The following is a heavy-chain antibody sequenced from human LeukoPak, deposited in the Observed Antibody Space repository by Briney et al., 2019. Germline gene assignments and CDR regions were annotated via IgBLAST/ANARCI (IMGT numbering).Heavy chain of an antibody. CDR3: TRPLYSSGWELDY. J-gene: IGHJ4*02. Sequence: GGSLRLSCAASGFTFSGSAMHWVPQASGKGLEWVGRIRSKANSYATVYAASVKGRFTISRDDSKNTAYLQMNSLKTEDTAVYYCTRPLYSSGWELDYWGQGTLVTVSS. CDR1: GFTFSGSA. D-gene: IGHD6-19*01. CDR2: IRSKANSYAT. V-gene: IGHV3-73*01.